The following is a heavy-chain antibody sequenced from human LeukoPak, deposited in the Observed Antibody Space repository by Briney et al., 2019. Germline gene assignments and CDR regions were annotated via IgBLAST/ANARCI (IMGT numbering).Heavy chain of an antibody. CDR1: GFTFSSYG. J-gene: IGHJ1*01. CDR2: ISYDGSNK. V-gene: IGHV3-30*18. CDR3: AKDRSRGSGWYDEYFQH. D-gene: IGHD6-19*01. Sequence: GRSLRLSCAASGFTFSSYGTHWVRQAPGKWLEWVAVISYDGSNKYYADSVKGPFTISRDNSKNTLYLQMNSLRAEDTAVYYCAKDRSRGSGWYDEYFQHWGQGTLVTVSS.